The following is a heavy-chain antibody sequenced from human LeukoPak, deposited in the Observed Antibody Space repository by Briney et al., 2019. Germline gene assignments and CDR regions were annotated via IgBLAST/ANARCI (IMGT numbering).Heavy chain of an antibody. J-gene: IGHJ4*02. CDR1: GYTFTSYG. V-gene: IGHV1-18*01. D-gene: IGHD3-10*01. CDR2: ISAYNGNT. Sequence: ASVKVSCKSSGYTFTSYGISWVRQAPGQGLEWMGWISAYNGNTNYAQKLQGRVTMTTDTSTSKAYMELRSLRSDDTAVYYCARAYGSGSYRCFDYWGQGTLVTVSS. CDR3: ARAYGSGSYRCFDY.